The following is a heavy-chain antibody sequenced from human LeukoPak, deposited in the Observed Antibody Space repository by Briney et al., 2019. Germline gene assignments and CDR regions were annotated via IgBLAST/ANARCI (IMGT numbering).Heavy chain of an antibody. J-gene: IGHJ4*02. V-gene: IGHV3-23*01. CDR2: ISGSGGST. Sequence: GGSLRLSCAASGFTFSSYAMSWVRQAPGKGLEWVSAISGSGGSTYYADSVKGRFTISRDNSKNTLYLQMNSLRAEDTAVYYCAKSDDFWSGYYSNFDYWGQGTLVTVSS. D-gene: IGHD3-3*01. CDR3: AKSDDFWSGYYSNFDY. CDR1: GFTFSSYA.